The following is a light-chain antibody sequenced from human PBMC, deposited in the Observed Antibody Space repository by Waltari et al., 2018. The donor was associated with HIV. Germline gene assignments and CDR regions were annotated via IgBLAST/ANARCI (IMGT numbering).Light chain of an antibody. V-gene: IGKV4-1*01. Sequence: IVMTHSPDLLAVSLGARATIHYQSSQSVLHSSDNNNYLAWYQQKPGQPPKVLIYWASTRESGVPDRFSGSGSGTDFTLTISSLQAEDVAVYYCQQHLWTPRTYGQGTKLEIK. CDR2: WAS. CDR3: QQHLWTPRT. J-gene: IGKJ2*01. CDR1: QSVLHSSDNNNY.